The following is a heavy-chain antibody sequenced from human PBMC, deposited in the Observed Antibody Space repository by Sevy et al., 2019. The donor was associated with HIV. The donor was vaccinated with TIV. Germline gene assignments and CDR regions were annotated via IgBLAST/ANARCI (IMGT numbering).Heavy chain of an antibody. CDR3: ARKDIVLVPAAMREKDYYYGMHV. Sequence: GGSLRLSCAASGFTFSSYAMHWVRQAPGKGLEWVAVISYDGSNKYYADSVKGRFTISRDNSKNTLYLQMNSLRAEDTAVYYCARKDIVLVPAAMREKDYYYGMHVWGQGTTVTVSS. D-gene: IGHD2-2*01. J-gene: IGHJ6*02. CDR2: ISYDGSNK. V-gene: IGHV3-30-3*01. CDR1: GFTFSSYA.